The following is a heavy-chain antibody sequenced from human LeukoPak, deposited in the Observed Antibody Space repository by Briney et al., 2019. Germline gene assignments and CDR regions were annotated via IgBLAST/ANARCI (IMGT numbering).Heavy chain of an antibody. D-gene: IGHD5-24*01. V-gene: IGHV4-59*12. CDR3: ARNRRDGYNPGDY. CDR1: GGSISSYY. Sequence: PSETLSLTCTVSGGSISSYYWSWIRQPPGKGLEWIGYIYYSGSTNYNPSLKSRVTISVDTSKNQFSLKLSSVTAADTAVYYCARNRRDGYNPGDYWGQGTLVTVSS. CDR2: IYYSGST. J-gene: IGHJ4*02.